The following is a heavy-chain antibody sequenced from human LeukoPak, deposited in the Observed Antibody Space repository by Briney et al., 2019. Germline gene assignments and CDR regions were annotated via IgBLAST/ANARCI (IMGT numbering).Heavy chain of an antibody. CDR1: GFAFSSYD. V-gene: IGHV3-23*01. J-gene: IGHJ5*02. D-gene: IGHD6-13*01. Sequence: PGGSLRLSCAASGFAFSSYDMSWVRQAPGKGLEWVSAISGSGGSTYYADSVKGRSTISRDNSKNTLYLQMNSLRSDDTAVYYCARDQGSSPVDNWFDPWGQGTLVTVSS. CDR2: ISGSGGST. CDR3: ARDQGSSPVDNWFDP.